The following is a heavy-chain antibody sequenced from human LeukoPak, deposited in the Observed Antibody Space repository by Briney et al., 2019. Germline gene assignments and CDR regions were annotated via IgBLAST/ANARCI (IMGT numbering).Heavy chain of an antibody. CDR2: ISGSGGST. V-gene: IGHV3-23*01. CDR1: GFNFRRYG. CDR3: AKEKLGHFDY. D-gene: IGHD7-27*01. Sequence: PGGSLRLSCAASGFNFRRYGLHWVRHAPGKGLEWVSAISGSGGSTYYADSVKGRFTISRDNSKNTLYLQMNSLRAEDTAVYYCAKEKLGHFDYWGQGTLVTVSS. J-gene: IGHJ4*02.